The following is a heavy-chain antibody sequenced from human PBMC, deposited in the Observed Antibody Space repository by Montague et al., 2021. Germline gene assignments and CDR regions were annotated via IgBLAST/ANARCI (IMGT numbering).Heavy chain of an antibody. CDR1: GDRVSSNDAT. J-gene: IGHJ5*02. D-gene: IGHD5-24*01. V-gene: IGHV6-1*01. Sequence: CAISGDRVSSNDATWNWIRQSPSRGLEWLGRTYYRSKWYNEYAISVKGRITVDPDTSKNQFSLLLNSVTPEDTAVYYCARGWQKRFDPWGQGTLVTVSS. CDR2: TYYRSKWYN. CDR3: ARGWQKRFDP.